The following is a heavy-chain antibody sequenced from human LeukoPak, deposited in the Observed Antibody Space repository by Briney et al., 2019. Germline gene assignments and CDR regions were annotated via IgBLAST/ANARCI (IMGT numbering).Heavy chain of an antibody. CDR1: GGTFSSYA. V-gene: IGHV1-69*13. CDR2: IIPIFGTA. J-gene: IGHJ4*02. Sequence: SVKVSCKASGGTFSSYAISWVRQAPGQGLEWMGGIIPIFGTANYAQKFQGRVTITADESTSTAYMELRSLRSDDTAVYYCARGGMTTVTTNFDYWGQGTLVTVSS. CDR3: ARGGMTTVTTNFDY. D-gene: IGHD4-11*01.